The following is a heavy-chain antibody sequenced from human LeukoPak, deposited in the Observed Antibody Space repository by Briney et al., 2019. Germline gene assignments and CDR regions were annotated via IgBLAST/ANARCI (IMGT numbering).Heavy chain of an antibody. D-gene: IGHD1-26*01. V-gene: IGHV3-21*06. J-gene: IGHJ4*02. CDR2: IDSSSGYI. CDR1: GFSFSTYT. CDR3: ARELVGALSSFDY. Sequence: GGSLGLSCAASGFSFSTYTMNWVRQAPGKGLEWVSSIDSSSGYIYYADSVRGRLTISRDNAKNSLYLQMNGLRAEDTAIYYCARELVGALSSFDYWGQGTLVTVSS.